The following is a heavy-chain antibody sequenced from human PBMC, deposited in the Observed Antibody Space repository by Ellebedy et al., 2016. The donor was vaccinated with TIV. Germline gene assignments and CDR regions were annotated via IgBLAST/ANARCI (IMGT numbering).Heavy chain of an antibody. CDR3: AKDMGVLVVTKGFDY. Sequence: GGSLRLXXAASGFGFWGYAMHWVRQVPGKGLEWVSGISWNSGSIGYADSVKGRFTISRDNAKNSLYLQMNSLRAEDTALYYCAKDMGVLVVTKGFDYWGQGTLVTVSS. J-gene: IGHJ4*02. CDR2: ISWNSGSI. V-gene: IGHV3-9*01. CDR1: GFGFWGYA. D-gene: IGHD3-22*01.